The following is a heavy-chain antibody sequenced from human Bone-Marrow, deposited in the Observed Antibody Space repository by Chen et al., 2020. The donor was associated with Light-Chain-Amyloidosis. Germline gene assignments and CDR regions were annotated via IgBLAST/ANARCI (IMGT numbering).Heavy chain of an antibody. J-gene: IGHJ4*02. CDR2: INGDGSNI. D-gene: IGHD5-12*01. V-gene: IGHV3-74*01. Sequence: EEHLVESGGGSVQPGGSLRLSCTASGLTFSSHWMHWVRQAPGKGLVWVSRINGDGSNIYYADSVKGRFTISRDNAKNTLYLPMNSLRAEDTAVYFCARGYSGYGNFDYWGQGTLVTVSS. CDR1: GLTFSSHW. CDR3: ARGYSGYGNFDY.